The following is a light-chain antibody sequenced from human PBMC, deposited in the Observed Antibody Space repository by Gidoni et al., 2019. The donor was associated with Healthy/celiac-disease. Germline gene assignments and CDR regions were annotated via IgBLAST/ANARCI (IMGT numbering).Light chain of an antibody. CDR1: QSISSW. CDR2: KAS. CDR3: QQYNSYPWT. J-gene: IGKJ1*01. Sequence: DIQMTQYPSTLSASVGDRVTITCRASQSISSWLAWYQQKQGKAPKLLIYKASSLESGVPSRFSGSGSGTEFTLTISSLQPDDFATYYCQQYNSYPWTFGQGTKVEIK. V-gene: IGKV1-5*03.